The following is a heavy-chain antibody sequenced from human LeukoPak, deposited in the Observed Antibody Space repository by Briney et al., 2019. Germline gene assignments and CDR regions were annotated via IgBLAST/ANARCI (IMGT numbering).Heavy chain of an antibody. Sequence: ASVKVSCTASGYTFTSSYMHWVRQAPGQGLEWVGIINPGGGTTIYAQNFQGRVTMTRDTSTSTVYMELSSLRSEDTAVYYCARQRGGQYEDAFDIWGQGTMVTVSS. J-gene: IGHJ3*02. CDR1: GYTFTSSY. V-gene: IGHV1-46*01. CDR2: INPGGGTT. D-gene: IGHD2-8*01. CDR3: ARQRGGQYEDAFDI.